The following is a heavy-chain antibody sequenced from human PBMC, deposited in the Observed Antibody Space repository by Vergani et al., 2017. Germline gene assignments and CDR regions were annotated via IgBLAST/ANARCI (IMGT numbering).Heavy chain of an antibody. V-gene: IGHV1-69*01. D-gene: IGHD2-2*02. Sequence: QVQLVQSGAEVKKPGSSVTVSCKASVGPFTSYAISWVRQAPGQGREWMGGIIPIFGTANYAQKFPGRVTITADESTSTAYMELSSLRSEDTAVYYCVRSTSAIHFQHWGQGTLVTVSS. CDR1: VGPFTSYA. J-gene: IGHJ1*01. CDR2: IIPIFGTA. CDR3: VRSTSAIHFQH.